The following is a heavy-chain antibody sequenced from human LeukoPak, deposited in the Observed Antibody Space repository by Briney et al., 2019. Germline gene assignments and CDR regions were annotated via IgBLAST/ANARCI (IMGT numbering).Heavy chain of an antibody. Sequence: GGSLRLSCAASGFTFSNFGFHWVRQAPGKGLEWVAFIWYDGSNQYYADSVKGRFTISRDKSKNTLYLQMNSLRADDTAVYYCARDRANYYVDYWGQGTLVTVFS. CDR2: IWYDGSNQ. D-gene: IGHD3-10*01. CDR1: GFTFSNFG. J-gene: IGHJ4*02. V-gene: IGHV3-33*01. CDR3: ARDRANYYVDY.